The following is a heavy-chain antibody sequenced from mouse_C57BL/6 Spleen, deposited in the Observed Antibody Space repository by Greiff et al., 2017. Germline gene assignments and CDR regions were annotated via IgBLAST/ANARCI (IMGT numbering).Heavy chain of an antibody. V-gene: IGHV1-80*01. CDR3: ARSGPLYAMDY. CDR2: IYTGDGAI. D-gene: IGHD3-1*01. CDR1: GYAFSSYW. J-gene: IGHJ4*01. Sequence: QVQLQQSGAELVKPGASVKISCKASGYAFSSYWMNWVKQRPGKGLEWIGQIYTGDGAINYTGKFKGKATLTADNSSSTAYMQLSSLTSEDAAVYFCARSGPLYAMDYWGQGTSVTVAS.